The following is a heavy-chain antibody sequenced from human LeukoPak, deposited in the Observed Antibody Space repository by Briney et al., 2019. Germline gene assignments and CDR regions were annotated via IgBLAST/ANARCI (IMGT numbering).Heavy chain of an antibody. CDR1: GFTFSSYI. Sequence: GGSLRLSCAASGFTFSSYIMNWVRQAPGKGLEWVSSISSSSSYIYYADSVKGRFTISRDNAKNSLYLQMNSLRAEDTAVYYCARWAISSSWYYFDYWGQGTLVTVSS. CDR3: ARWAISSSWYYFDY. J-gene: IGHJ4*02. D-gene: IGHD6-13*01. CDR2: ISSSSSYI. V-gene: IGHV3-21*01.